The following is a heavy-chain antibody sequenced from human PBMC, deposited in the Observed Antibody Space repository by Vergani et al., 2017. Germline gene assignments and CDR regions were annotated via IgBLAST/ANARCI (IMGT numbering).Heavy chain of an antibody. CDR3: ARAYRWLQLYYFDY. CDR2: ISYDGSNK. D-gene: IGHD5-24*01. V-gene: IGHV3-30-3*01. J-gene: IGHJ4*02. CDR1: GFTFSSYA. Sequence: VQLLESGGGLVQPGGSLRLSCAASGFTFSSYAMSWVRQAPGKGLEWVAVISYDGSNKYYADSVKGRFTISRDNSKNTLYLQMNSLRAEDTAVYYCARAYRWLQLYYFDYWGQGTLVTVSS.